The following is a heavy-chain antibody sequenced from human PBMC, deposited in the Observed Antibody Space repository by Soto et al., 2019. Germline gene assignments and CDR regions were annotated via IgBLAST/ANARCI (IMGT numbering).Heavy chain of an antibody. CDR2: IYYSGST. J-gene: IGHJ4*02. CDR1: GGSISSGGYY. Sequence: SETLSLTCTVSGGSISSGGYYWSWIRQHPGKGLEWIGYIYYSGSTYYNPSLKSRVTISVDTSKNQFSLKLSSVTAADTAVYFCARGVTYDSSGYHYASRLGSYFDFWGQGTLVTVSS. D-gene: IGHD3-22*01. V-gene: IGHV4-31*03. CDR3: ARGVTYDSSGYHYASRLGSYFDF.